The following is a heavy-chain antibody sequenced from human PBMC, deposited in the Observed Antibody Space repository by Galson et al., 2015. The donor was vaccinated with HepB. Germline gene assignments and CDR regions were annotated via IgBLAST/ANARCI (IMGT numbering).Heavy chain of an antibody. CDR1: GFTFSDYA. D-gene: IGHD3-22*01. CDR3: ARDQPPYYYDSSGLYLRH. Sequence: SLRLSCAASGFTFSDYAMSWVRQAPGKGLEWVSAISGSGRSTYYADSVKGRFTISRDTSRNTVSLQMNGLRADDTAVYYCARDQPPYYYDSSGLYLRHWGQGTRVTVSS. J-gene: IGHJ1*01. V-gene: IGHV3-23*01. CDR2: ISGSGRST.